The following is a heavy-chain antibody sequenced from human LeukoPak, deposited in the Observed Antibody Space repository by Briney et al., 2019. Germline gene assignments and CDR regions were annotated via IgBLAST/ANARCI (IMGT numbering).Heavy chain of an antibody. CDR3: ARGSLAAPVDN. Sequence: PSETLSLTCAVYGGSFSGYYWSWIRQPPGKGLEWIGEINHSGSTNYNPSLKSRVTISVDTSKNQFSLKLSSVTAADTAVYYCARGSLAAPVDNWGQGTLVTVSS. D-gene: IGHD6-6*01. V-gene: IGHV4-34*01. CDR2: INHSGST. CDR1: GGSFSGYY. J-gene: IGHJ4*02.